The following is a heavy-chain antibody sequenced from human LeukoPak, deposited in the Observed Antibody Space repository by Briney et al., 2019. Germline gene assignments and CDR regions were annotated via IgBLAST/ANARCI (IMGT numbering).Heavy chain of an antibody. Sequence: GGSLRLSCAASGFTFSSYALSWVRQAPGKGLEWVSAISGSGGSTYYADSVKGRFTISRDNSKNTLYLQMNSLRAEDTAVYYCARDSLGTSSGWFDPWGQGTLVTVSS. V-gene: IGHV3-23*01. CDR2: ISGSGGST. CDR1: GFTFSSYA. CDR3: ARDSLGTSSGWFDP. J-gene: IGHJ5*02. D-gene: IGHD6-19*01.